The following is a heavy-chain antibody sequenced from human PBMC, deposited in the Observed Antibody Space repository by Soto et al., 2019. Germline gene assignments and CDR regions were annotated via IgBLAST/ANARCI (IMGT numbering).Heavy chain of an antibody. V-gene: IGHV4-31*03. CDR2: IDYSGRT. D-gene: IGHD3-22*01. CDR3: ARDTRYYRTRHNWFDP. Sequence: QVQVQESGPGLVKPSQTLSLICTVSGASISSYGYYWSWIRQHPGQGLEWIGYIDYSGRTYYNPSLKSRFIISVDTSKNQWSLKLSSVTAADTAVYYCARDTRYYRTRHNWFDPWGQGTLVTVSS. J-gene: IGHJ5*02. CDR1: GASISSYGYY.